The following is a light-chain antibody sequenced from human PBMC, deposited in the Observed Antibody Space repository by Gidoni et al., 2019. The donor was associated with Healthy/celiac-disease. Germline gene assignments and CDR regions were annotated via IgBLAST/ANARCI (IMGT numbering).Light chain of an antibody. Sequence: EIVLTQSPGTLSLSPGERATLSCRASQSVSSSYLAWYQQKPGQAPRLLIYGASSRATGLPDRFSGSGSGTDFTLTISRLEPEDSAVYYCQQYGSSATFGQGTKVEIK. CDR1: QSVSSSY. CDR3: QQYGSSAT. J-gene: IGKJ1*01. V-gene: IGKV3-20*01. CDR2: GAS.